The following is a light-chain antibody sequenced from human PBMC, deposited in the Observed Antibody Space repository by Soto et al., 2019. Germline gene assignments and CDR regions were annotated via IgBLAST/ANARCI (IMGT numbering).Light chain of an antibody. CDR2: GAS. CDR3: QQYNNWPPWT. V-gene: IGKV3-15*01. J-gene: IGKJ1*01. CDR1: QSVSSN. Sequence: EIVMTQSPATLSVSQGERATLSCRASQSVSSNLAWYQKKPGQAPRLLIYGASTRATGIPARFSGSGSGTEFTLTNSSLQSEDFAVYYCQQYNNWPPWTFGQGTKVEIK.